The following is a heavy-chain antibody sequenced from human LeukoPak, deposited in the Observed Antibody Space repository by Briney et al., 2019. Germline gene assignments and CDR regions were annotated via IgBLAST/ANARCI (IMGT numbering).Heavy chain of an antibody. V-gene: IGHV1-8*03. Sequence: ASVKVSCKASGGTFSSYAISWVRQATGQGLEWMGWMNPNSGNTGYAQKFQGRVTITRNTSISTAYMELSSLRPEDTAVYYCARGAGYCSGGSCYHNWFDPWGQGTLVTVSS. D-gene: IGHD2-15*01. CDR3: ARGAGYCSGGSCYHNWFDP. CDR1: GGTFSSYA. CDR2: MNPNSGNT. J-gene: IGHJ5*02.